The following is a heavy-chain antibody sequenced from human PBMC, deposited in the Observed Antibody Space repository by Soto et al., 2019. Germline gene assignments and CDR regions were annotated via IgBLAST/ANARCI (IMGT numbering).Heavy chain of an antibody. V-gene: IGHV1-69*04. CDR1: GGTFSSYT. Sequence: ASVKVSCKASGGTFSSYTISWVRQAPGQGLEWMGRIIPILGIANYAQKFQGRVTITADKSTSTAYMELSSLRSEDTAVYYCARDRADLGYCSSTSCYSGSMDVWAKGTSVTVSS. D-gene: IGHD2-2*01. CDR3: ARDRADLGYCSSTSCYSGSMDV. CDR2: IIPILGIA. J-gene: IGHJ6*03.